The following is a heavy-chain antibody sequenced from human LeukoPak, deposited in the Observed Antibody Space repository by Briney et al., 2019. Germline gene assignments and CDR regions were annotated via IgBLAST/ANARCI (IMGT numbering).Heavy chain of an antibody. CDR2: ISYSTNTI. CDR1: GFTFSDYS. J-gene: IGHJ4*02. CDR3: ARGDDSGYYDYFDY. V-gene: IGHV3-48*01. Sequence: GGSLRLSCAASGFTFSDYSMNWVRQAPGKGLEWISYISYSTNTIYYADSVRGRFTISRDNARNSLYLQMNSLRAEDTAVYYCARGDDSGYYDYFDYWGQGALVTVSS. D-gene: IGHD3-22*01.